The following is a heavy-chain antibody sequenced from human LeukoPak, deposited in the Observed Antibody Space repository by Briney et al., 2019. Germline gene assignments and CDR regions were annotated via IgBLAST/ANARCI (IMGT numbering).Heavy chain of an antibody. J-gene: IGHJ5*02. CDR3: AKDRYSNYGNWFDP. V-gene: IGHV3-23*01. Sequence: GGSLRLSCAASGFTFSNYAMTWVRQAPGKGLEWVSGISGGGGSTYYADSVKGRFTISRDNSKKTLYLQMISLRAEDTAVYYCAKDRYSNYGNWFDPWGQGTLVTVFS. CDR2: ISGGGGST. D-gene: IGHD4-11*01. CDR1: GFTFSNYA.